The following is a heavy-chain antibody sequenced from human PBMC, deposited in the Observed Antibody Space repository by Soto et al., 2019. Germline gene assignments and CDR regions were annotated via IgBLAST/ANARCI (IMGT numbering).Heavy chain of an antibody. V-gene: IGHV4-59*01. CDR2: IYYSGST. Sequence: SETLSLTCTVSGGSISSYYWSWIRQPPGKGLEWIGYIYYSGSTNYNPSLKSRVTISVDTSKNQFSLKLSSVTAADTAVYYCATGGNSDYYYGMDVWGQGTTVTVSS. D-gene: IGHD3-16*01. J-gene: IGHJ6*02. CDR3: ATGGNSDYYYGMDV. CDR1: GGSISSYY.